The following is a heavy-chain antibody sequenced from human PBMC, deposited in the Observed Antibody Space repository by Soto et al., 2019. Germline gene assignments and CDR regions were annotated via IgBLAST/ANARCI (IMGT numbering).Heavy chain of an antibody. CDR1: GGTFSSYA. D-gene: IGHD6-19*01. V-gene: IGHV1-69*01. CDR2: IIPIFGTA. J-gene: IGHJ5*02. Sequence: QVQLVQSGAEVKKPVSSVKVSCKASGGTFSSYAISWVRQAPGQGLEWMGGIIPIFGTANYSQKFQGRVTITADESTSTAYMELSSLRSEDTAVYYCARLNSSGWYGGWFDPWGQGTLVTVSS. CDR3: ARLNSSGWYGGWFDP.